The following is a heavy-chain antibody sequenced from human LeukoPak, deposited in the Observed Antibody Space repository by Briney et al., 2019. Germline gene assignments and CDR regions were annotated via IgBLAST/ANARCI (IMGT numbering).Heavy chain of an antibody. CDR3: ARIGYSSSSLDY. J-gene: IGHJ4*02. CDR1: GFTFSSYA. Sequence: GGSLRLSCAASGFTFSSYAMSWVRQAPGKGLGWVSAISGSGGSTYYADSVKGRFTISRDNSKNTLYLQMNSLRAEDTAVYYCARIGYSSSSLDYWGQGTLVTVSS. V-gene: IGHV3-23*01. CDR2: ISGSGGST. D-gene: IGHD6-6*01.